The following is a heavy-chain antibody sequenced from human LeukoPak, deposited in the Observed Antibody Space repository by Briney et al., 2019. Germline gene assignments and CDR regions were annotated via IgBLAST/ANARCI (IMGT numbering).Heavy chain of an antibody. D-gene: IGHD4-17*01. CDR1: GFAFSSYG. V-gene: IGHV3-33*01. Sequence: GGSMRLSCAASGFAFSSYGMHWVRQAPGKGLEWVAVIWYDGSNKYYADSVKGRFTISRDNSKNTLYLQMNSLRAEDTAVYYCARVLGDYGYFDYWGQGTLVTVSS. J-gene: IGHJ4*02. CDR2: IWYDGSNK. CDR3: ARVLGDYGYFDY.